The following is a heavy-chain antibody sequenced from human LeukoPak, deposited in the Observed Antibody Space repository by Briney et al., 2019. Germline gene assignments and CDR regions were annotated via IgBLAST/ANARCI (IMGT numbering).Heavy chain of an antibody. CDR1: GGSFSGYY. J-gene: IGHJ3*02. D-gene: IGHD3-22*01. V-gene: IGHV4-34*01. CDR3: ARFTSGYYLAAFDI. CDR2: INHSGST. Sequence: SETLSLTSAVYGGSFSGYYWSWIRQPLGKGLEWIGEINHSGSTNYNPSPKSRVTISLDTSKNQYSLKLSSVTAADTAVYYCARFTSGYYLAAFDIWGQGTMVTVSS.